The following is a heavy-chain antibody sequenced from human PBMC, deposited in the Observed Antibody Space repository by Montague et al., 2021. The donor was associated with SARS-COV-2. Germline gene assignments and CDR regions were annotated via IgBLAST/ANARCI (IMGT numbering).Heavy chain of an antibody. CDR2: IYYSRRT. CDR1: SGSISSSSYY. V-gene: IGHV4-39*07. J-gene: IGHJ4*02. CDR3: ARGWFSPMLVVVIRGPFDY. Sequence: SETLSLTCTVSSGSISSSSYYWGWIRQPPGKGLVWIRTIYYSRRTYYNPSLKSRVTISVDTSKNQFSLKLSSVTAADTAVYYCARGWFSPMLVVVIRGPFDYWGQGALVTVSS. D-gene: IGHD3-22*01.